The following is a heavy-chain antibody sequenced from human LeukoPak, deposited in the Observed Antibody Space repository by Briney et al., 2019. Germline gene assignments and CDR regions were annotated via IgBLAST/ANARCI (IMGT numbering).Heavy chain of an antibody. Sequence: ASVKVSCKVSGYTLTELSMHWVRQAPGQGLEWMGIINPSGGSTSYAQKFQGRVTMTRDTSTSTVYMELSSLRSEDTAVYYCASDLGAPFDYWGQGTLVTVSS. J-gene: IGHJ4*02. CDR1: GYTLTELS. CDR2: INPSGGST. V-gene: IGHV1-46*01. D-gene: IGHD1-26*01. CDR3: ASDLGAPFDY.